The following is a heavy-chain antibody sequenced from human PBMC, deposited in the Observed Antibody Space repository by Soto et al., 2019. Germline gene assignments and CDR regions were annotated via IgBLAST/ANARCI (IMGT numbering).Heavy chain of an antibody. D-gene: IGHD3-22*01. CDR2: ISGSVGST. J-gene: IGHJ5*02. CDR3: AKPFRTMIGPSWFDP. Sequence: ECLRLSFAASGFTFSSYSVSWVRQAPGKGLEWVSAISGSVGSTYYADSVKGRFTISRDNSKNTLYLQMNSLRAEDTAVYYCAKPFRTMIGPSWFDPCGQRTLVTVSS. V-gene: IGHV3-23*01. CDR1: GFTFSSYS.